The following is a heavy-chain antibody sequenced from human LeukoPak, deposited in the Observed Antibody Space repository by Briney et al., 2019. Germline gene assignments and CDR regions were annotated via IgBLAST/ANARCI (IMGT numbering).Heavy chain of an antibody. J-gene: IGHJ3*02. D-gene: IGHD1-20*01. V-gene: IGHV1-18*04. CDR1: GYTFTSYY. Sequence: ASVKVSCKASGYTFTSYYMHWVRQAPGQGLEWVGRISPYNGNTKYAQKLQGRVTMTTDTSTSTAYMELRSLRSDDTAVYYCARASTHRYNWKSGQLNDAFDIWGQGTMVTVSS. CDR2: ISPYNGNT. CDR3: ARASTHRYNWKSGQLNDAFDI.